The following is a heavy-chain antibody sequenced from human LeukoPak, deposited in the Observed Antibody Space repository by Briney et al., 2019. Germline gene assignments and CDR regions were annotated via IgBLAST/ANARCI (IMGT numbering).Heavy chain of an antibody. CDR2: IKQDGSEK. J-gene: IGHJ4*02. Sequence: PGGSLRLSCAASGFTFSSYWMSWVRQAPGKGLEWVANIKQDGSEKYYVDSVKGRFTISRDNAKNSLYLQMNSLRAEDTAVYYCARVDYDILTGYYMDYWGQGTLATVSS. D-gene: IGHD3-9*01. CDR1: GFTFSSYW. CDR3: ARVDYDILTGYYMDY. V-gene: IGHV3-7*01.